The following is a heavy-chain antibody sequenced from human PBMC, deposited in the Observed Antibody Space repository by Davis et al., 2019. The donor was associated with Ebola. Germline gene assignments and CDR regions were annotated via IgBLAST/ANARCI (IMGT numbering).Heavy chain of an antibody. CDR1: GFTFSSYS. CDR2: ISSSSSTI. Sequence: GESLKISCAASGFTFSSYSMNWVRQAPGKGLEWVSYISSSSSTIYYADSVKGRFTISRDNAKNSLYLQMNSLRAEDTAVYYCARERGEWGYYDSSGYYYLGSFDYWGQGTLVTVSS. V-gene: IGHV3-48*04. D-gene: IGHD3-22*01. CDR3: ARERGEWGYYDSSGYYYLGSFDY. J-gene: IGHJ4*02.